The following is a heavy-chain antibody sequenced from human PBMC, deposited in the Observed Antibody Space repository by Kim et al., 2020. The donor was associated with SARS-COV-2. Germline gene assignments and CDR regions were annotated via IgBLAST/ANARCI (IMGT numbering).Heavy chain of an antibody. V-gene: IGHV3-23*01. J-gene: IGHJ6*02. D-gene: IGHD3-10*01. CDR3: AKDLGWEFDYYYYYGMDV. Sequence: KGRFTISRDTSKNTLYLQMNSLRAEDTAVYYCAKDLGWEFDYYYYYGMDVWGQGTTVTVSS.